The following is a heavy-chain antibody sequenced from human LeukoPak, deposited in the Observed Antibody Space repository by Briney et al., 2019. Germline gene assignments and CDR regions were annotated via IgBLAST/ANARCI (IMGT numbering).Heavy chain of an antibody. D-gene: IGHD3-22*01. CDR1: GFTFSTYG. CDR2: ISYDGSNE. CDR3: AKDLAYYYDSSGYY. Sequence: GGSLRLSCAASGFTFSTYGMHWVRQAPGKGLEWVAVISYDGSNEYSADSVKGRFTISRDNSKNTLYLQMNSLRAEDTAVYYCAKDLAYYYDSSGYYWGQGTLVTVSS. J-gene: IGHJ4*02. V-gene: IGHV3-30*18.